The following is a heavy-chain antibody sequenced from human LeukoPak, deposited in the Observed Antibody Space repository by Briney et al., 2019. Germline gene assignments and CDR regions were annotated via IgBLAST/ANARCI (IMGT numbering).Heavy chain of an antibody. CDR2: IIPILGIA. Sequence: SVKVSCKASGGTFSSYAISWVRQAPGQGLEWMRRIIPILGIANYAQKFQGRVTITADKSTSTAYMELSSLRSEDTAVYYCARGQFFGVVIMSYYYYGMDVWGQGTTVTVSS. CDR3: ARGQFFGVVIMSYYYYGMDV. V-gene: IGHV1-69*04. D-gene: IGHD3-3*01. CDR1: GGTFSSYA. J-gene: IGHJ6*02.